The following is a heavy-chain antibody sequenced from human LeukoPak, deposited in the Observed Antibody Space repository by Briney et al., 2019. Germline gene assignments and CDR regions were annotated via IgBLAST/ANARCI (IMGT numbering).Heavy chain of an antibody. CDR2: FTGRHYGGTT. V-gene: IGHV3-49*04. J-gene: IGHJ4*02. Sequence: TGRSLRLSCTASGFTSGDYAMTGGRQAPGKGLEWVASFTGRHYGGTTEYAASVRGRFTISIDDSKSIAYLQMNRLTIEDTATYYCHRWTTVTTFDNWGQGTLVIVSS. CDR3: HRWTTVTTFDN. D-gene: IGHD4-17*01. CDR1: GFTSGDYA.